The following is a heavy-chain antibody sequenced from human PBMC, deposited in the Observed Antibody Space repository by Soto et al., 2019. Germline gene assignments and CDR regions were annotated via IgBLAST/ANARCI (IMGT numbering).Heavy chain of an antibody. CDR1: GFTFSSYS. V-gene: IGHV3-21*01. CDR3: ARVSAAQQQLPKYNWFDP. J-gene: IGHJ5*02. D-gene: IGHD6-13*01. Sequence: GGSLRLSCAASGFTFSSYSMNWVRQAPGKGLEWVSSISSSSSYIYYADSVKGRFTISRDNAKNSLYLQMNSLRAEDTAVYYCARVSAAQQQLPKYNWFDPWGQGTLVTVSS. CDR2: ISSSSSYI.